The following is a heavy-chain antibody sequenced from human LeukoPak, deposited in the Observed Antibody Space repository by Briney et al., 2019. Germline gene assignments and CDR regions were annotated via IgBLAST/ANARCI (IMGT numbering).Heavy chain of an antibody. J-gene: IGHJ4*02. CDR2: IIPIFGTV. CDR1: GDALTYYA. CDR3: GRDHDVAATRFPRNNYYIDY. D-gene: IGHD6-25*01. V-gene: IGHV1-69*01. Sequence: SVRVSCKASGDALTYYAFSWVRQAPGQGLEWMGGIIPIFGTVNYAQKFQGRVTITADESTSTAYMELSSLRTEDTAVYYCGRDHDVAATRFPRNNYYIDYWGQGTLVTVSS.